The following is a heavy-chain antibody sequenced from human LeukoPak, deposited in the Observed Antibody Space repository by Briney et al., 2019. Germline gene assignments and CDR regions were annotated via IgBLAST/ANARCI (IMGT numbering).Heavy chain of an antibody. CDR2: ISGSGGST. CDR1: GFTFSSYA. Sequence: GGSLRLSCAASGFTFSSYAMSSGRQAPGKGLEWVSAISGSGGSTYYADSVKGRFTISRDNSKNPLYLQMNSLRAEDSAVYYCAKDRLSYSSSWYRDYWGQGTLVSVSS. D-gene: IGHD6-13*01. J-gene: IGHJ4*02. CDR3: AKDRLSYSSSWYRDY. V-gene: IGHV3-23*01.